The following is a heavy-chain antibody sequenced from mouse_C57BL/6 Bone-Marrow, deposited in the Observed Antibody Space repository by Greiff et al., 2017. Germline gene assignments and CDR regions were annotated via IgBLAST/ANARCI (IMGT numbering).Heavy chain of an antibody. V-gene: IGHV5-4*01. CDR1: GFSFSSYA. CDR3: AIGLTTLIAY. CDR2: ICGGGSST. D-gene: IGHD6-1*01. Sequence: EVHLVESGGGLVKPGGCLKLSCAVSGFSFSSYAMPWVRQTPEKRLEWVAIICGGGSSTYYPDNVNGRFTISGDNAKNILYLQMSHLKSEETALYYCAIGLTTLIAYWGQGTLVTVSA. J-gene: IGHJ3*01.